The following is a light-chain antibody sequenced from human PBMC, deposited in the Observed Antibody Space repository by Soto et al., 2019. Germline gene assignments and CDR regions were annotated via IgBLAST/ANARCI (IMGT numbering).Light chain of an antibody. CDR3: QLYDSPSYT. CDR2: GAS. V-gene: IGKV3-20*01. J-gene: IGKJ2*01. Sequence: EIVLMQSPGTLSLSPGERATLSCRASQSITSSYLAWYQQKPGQAPRLLIYGASRRATDIPDRFSGSGSGTDFTLTISRLEPEDFAVYYCQLYDSPSYTFGQGTKLEIK. CDR1: QSITSSY.